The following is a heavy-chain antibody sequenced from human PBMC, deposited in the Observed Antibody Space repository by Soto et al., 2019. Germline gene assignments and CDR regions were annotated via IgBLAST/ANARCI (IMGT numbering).Heavy chain of an antibody. V-gene: IGHV3-33*01. J-gene: IGHJ3*02. CDR2: IWYDGSNK. CDR3: ARDSEGYCSGGSCYYSAFDI. CDR1: GFTFSSYG. D-gene: IGHD2-15*01. Sequence: GGSLRLSCAASGFTFSSYGMHWVRQAPGKGLEWVAVIWYDGSNKYYADSVKGRFTISRDNSKNTLYLQMNSLRAEDTAVYYFARDSEGYCSGGSCYYSAFDIWGQGTMVTVSS.